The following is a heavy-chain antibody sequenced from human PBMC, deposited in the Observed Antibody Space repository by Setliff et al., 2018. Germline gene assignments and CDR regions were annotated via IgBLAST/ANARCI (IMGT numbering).Heavy chain of an antibody. V-gene: IGHV1-69*02. J-gene: IGHJ4*02. D-gene: IGHD3-22*01. Sequence: ASVKVSCKASGGPLNSYSFSWVRQAPGQGLEWMGRIIPVLDITRYSQKFQGRVTITADKSTGIIYMELTGLRSDETAVYYCARHPPPPNYFDIGALDSWGQGTLVTVSS. CDR2: IIPVLDIT. CDR1: GGPLNSYS. CDR3: ARHPPPPNYFDIGALDS.